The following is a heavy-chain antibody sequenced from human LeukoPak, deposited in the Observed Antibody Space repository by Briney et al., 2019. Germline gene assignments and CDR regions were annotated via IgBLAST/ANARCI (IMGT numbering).Heavy chain of an antibody. D-gene: IGHD6-19*01. J-gene: IGHJ5*02. CDR3: ARAFVSGWYAIIRFDP. CDR1: GYTFTSYD. V-gene: IGHV1-8*01. Sequence: ASVKVSCKASGYTFTSYDINWVRPATGQGLEWMGWMNPNSGNTGYAQKFQGRVTMTRNTSISTAYMELSSLRSEDTAVYYCARAFVSGWYAIIRFDPWGQGTLVTVSS. CDR2: MNPNSGNT.